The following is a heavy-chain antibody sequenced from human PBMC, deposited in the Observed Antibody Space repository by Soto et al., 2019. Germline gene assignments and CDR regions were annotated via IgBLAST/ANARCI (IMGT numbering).Heavy chain of an antibody. CDR2: IIPIFGTA. J-gene: IGHJ4*02. D-gene: IGHD3-10*01. V-gene: IGHV1-69*01. CDR1: GGTFSSYA. Sequence: QVQLVQSGAEVKKPGSSVKVSCKASGGTFSSYAISWVRQAPGQGLEWMGGIIPIFGTANYAKKFQGRVTITADESTSTAYMELSSLRSEDTAVYYCAAGTPMVRGVIIGYWGQGTLVTVSS. CDR3: AAGTPMVRGVIIGY.